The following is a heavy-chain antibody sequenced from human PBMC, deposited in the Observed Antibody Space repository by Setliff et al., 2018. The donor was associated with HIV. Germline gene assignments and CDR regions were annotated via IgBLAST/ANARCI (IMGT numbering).Heavy chain of an antibody. CDR1: GGSISRSTHH. D-gene: IGHD2-21*01. V-gene: IGHV4-39*07. Sequence: PSETLSLTCTVSGGSISRSTHHWAWIRQPPGQGLEWIGALSSKGQAYYNPSLKSRVAISIDSSKNLFSLRLDSLTAADTAVYYCAAQDLDLVKYYYMDYWGPGALVTVSS. J-gene: IGHJ4*02. CDR3: AAQDLDLVKYYYMDY. CDR2: LSSKGQA.